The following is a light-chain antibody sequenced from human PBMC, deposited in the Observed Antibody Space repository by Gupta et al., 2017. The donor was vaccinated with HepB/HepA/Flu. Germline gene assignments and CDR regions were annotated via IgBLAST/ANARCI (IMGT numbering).Light chain of an antibody. CDR2: GAS. J-gene: IGKJ4*01. CDR1: QNINTY. CDR3: QQTYPVFRALP. V-gene: IGKV1-39*01. Sequence: DIQMTQSPSSLSATVGDRVTITCRASQNINTYLNWYQQKPGTAPKLLIYGASTLQSGVPSRFSGSGSGTDFTLTITNLEAEDFATYYCQQTYPVFRALPFGGGTKVEI.